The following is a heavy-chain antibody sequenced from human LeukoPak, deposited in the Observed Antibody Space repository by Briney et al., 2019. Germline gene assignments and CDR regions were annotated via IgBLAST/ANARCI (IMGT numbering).Heavy chain of an antibody. J-gene: IGHJ5*02. D-gene: IGHD5-12*01. CDR2: IYYSGNI. V-gene: IGHV4-59*08. CDR3: AKHTESGYDRFDR. Sequence: SETLSLTCSVSGGSISSYYWSWIRQPPGKGLDWIGYIYYSGNINYKSPLKSRVTISGDTSKNQFSLKLSSVTAADTDMYYCAKHTESGYDRFDRWGQGTLVTVSS. CDR1: GGSISSYY.